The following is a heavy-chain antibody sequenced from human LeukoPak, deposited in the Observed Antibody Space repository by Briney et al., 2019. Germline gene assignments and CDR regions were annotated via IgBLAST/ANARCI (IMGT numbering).Heavy chain of an antibody. V-gene: IGHV3-30*04. D-gene: IGHD2-2*01. CDR2: ISYDGSNK. CDR1: GFTFSSYA. J-gene: IGHJ5*02. CDR3: ARDKTIVVVPAATVSGWFDP. Sequence: GRSLRLSCAASGFTFSSYAMHWVRQAPGKGLEWVAVISYDGSNKYYADSVKGRFTTSRDNSKNTLYLQMNSLRAEDTAVYYCARDKTIVVVPAATVSGWFDPWGQGTLVTVSS.